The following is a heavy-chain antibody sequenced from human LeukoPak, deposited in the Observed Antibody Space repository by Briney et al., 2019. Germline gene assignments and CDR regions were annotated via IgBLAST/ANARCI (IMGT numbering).Heavy chain of an antibody. Sequence: ASVKVSCKASGGTFSSYAISWVRQAPGQGLEWMGRIIPILGIANYAQKFQGRVTITADKSTSTAYMELSSLRSEDTAVYYCARDHEKGGDYGEGWFAFDIWGQGTMVTVSS. CDR2: IIPILGIA. CDR1: GGTFSSYA. D-gene: IGHD4-17*01. V-gene: IGHV1-69*04. J-gene: IGHJ3*02. CDR3: ARDHEKGGDYGEGWFAFDI.